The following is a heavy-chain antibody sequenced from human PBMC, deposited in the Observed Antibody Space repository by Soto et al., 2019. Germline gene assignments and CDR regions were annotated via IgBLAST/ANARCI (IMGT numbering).Heavy chain of an antibody. CDR3: AGSGVYYYDSSGYYGNGNAFDI. D-gene: IGHD3-22*01. V-gene: IGHV1-69*13. Sequence: GASVKVSCKASGGTFSSYAISWVRQAPGQGLEWMGGIIPIFGTANYAQKFQGRVTITADESTSTAYMELSSLRSEDTAVYYCAGSGVYYYDSSGYYGNGNAFDIWGQGTMVTVS. CDR1: GGTFSSYA. CDR2: IIPIFGTA. J-gene: IGHJ3*02.